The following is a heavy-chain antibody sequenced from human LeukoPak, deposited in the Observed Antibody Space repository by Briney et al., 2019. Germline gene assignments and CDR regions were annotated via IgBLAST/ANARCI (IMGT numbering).Heavy chain of an antibody. Sequence: GGSLRLSCAASGFTFGSFSMNRVRQAPGKGLEWVSYIRSGGTNTDYTGSVKGRFTISRDNAKNSLYLQMNSLRAEDTAVYYCARMNYVSSGWGAPFDYWGQGTLVTVSS. CDR3: ARMNYVSSGWGAPFDY. CDR2: IRSGGTNT. D-gene: IGHD1-7*01. CDR1: GFTFGSFS. V-gene: IGHV3-48*04. J-gene: IGHJ4*02.